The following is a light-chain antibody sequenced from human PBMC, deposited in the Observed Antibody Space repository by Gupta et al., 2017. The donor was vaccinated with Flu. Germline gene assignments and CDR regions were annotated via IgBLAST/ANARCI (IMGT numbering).Light chain of an antibody. CDR1: SSDVGGYNS. CDR3: SSFTTSSTLV. Sequence: QSVLAQTASVSGSPGQSMTIPCTGTSSDVGGYNSVSWYQQHPSKVPKLMIYDFTNRPSGVSNRFSGSKSGNAASLTISGLQAEDEADYYCSSFTTSSTLVFGVVTKLTVL. CDR2: DFT. J-gene: IGLJ2*01. V-gene: IGLV2-14*01.